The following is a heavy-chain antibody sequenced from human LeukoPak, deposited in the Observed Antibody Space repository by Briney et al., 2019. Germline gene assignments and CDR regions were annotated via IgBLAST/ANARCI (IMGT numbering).Heavy chain of an antibody. CDR1: GYAISSGYY. V-gene: IGHV4-38-2*02. J-gene: IGHJ4*02. Sequence: SETLSLTCTVSGYAISSGYYWGWIRQSPGKGLEWIGTIYHSGTTYYNPSLTSRVTMSVDTSKNQFSLKLSSVTAADTALYYCARGLYHDSSIYYYYFDYWGQGPLVTVSS. CDR3: ARGLYHDSSIYYYYFDY. CDR2: IYHSGTT. D-gene: IGHD3-22*01.